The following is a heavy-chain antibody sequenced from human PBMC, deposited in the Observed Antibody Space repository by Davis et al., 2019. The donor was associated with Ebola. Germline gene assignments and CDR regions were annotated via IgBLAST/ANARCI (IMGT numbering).Heavy chain of an antibody. J-gene: IGHJ6*02. D-gene: IGHD2-2*01. Sequence: PGGSLRLSCAASGFTFSDYYMSWIRQAPGKGLEWVSYISSSSSYTNYADSVKGRFTISRDNAKNSLYLQMNSLRAEDTAVYYCARSIVVVPAADYYGMDVWGQGTTVTVSS. V-gene: IGHV3-11*06. CDR3: ARSIVVVPAADYYGMDV. CDR2: ISSSSSYT. CDR1: GFTFSDYY.